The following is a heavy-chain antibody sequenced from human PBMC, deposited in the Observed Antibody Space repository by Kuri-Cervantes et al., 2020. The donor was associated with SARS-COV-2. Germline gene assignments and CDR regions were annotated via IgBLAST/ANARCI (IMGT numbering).Heavy chain of an antibody. CDR2: IYYSGST. Sequence: SETLSLTCTVSGGSISSYYWSWIRQPPGKGLEWIGYIYYSGSTNYNPSLKSRVTISVDTSKDQFSLKLSSVTAADTAVYYCARDVTGDFDYWGQGTLVTVSS. CDR3: ARDVTGDFDY. V-gene: IGHV4-59*01. J-gene: IGHJ4*02. D-gene: IGHD3-9*01. CDR1: GGSISSYY.